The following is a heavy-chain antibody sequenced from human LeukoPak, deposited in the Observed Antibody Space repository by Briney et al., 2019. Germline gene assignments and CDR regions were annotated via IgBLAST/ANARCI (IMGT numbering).Heavy chain of an antibody. CDR1: GFTFSSYA. CDR2: ISYDGSNK. D-gene: IGHD5-18*01. J-gene: IGHJ4*02. CDR3: AKVMRYSYGPFDY. V-gene: IGHV3-30*18. Sequence: GGSLRLSCAASGFTFSSYAMSWVRQAPGKGLEWVAVISYDGSNKYYADSVKGRFTISRDNSKNTLYLQMNSLRAEDTAVYYCAKVMRYSYGPFDYWGQGTLVTVSS.